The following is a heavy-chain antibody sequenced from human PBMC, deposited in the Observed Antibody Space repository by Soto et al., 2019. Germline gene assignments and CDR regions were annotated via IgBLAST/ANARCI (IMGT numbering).Heavy chain of an antibody. CDR2: IYYSGST. CDR3: AREGVGCSSTSCDASLDY. Sequence: SETLSLTCTVSGGSISSYYWSWIRQPPGKGLEWIGYIYYSGSTNYNPSLKSRVTISVDTSKNQFSLKLSSVTAADTAVDSGAREGVGCSSTSCDASLDYWGQGTLVTVSS. J-gene: IGHJ4*02. V-gene: IGHV4-59*01. CDR1: GGSISSYY. D-gene: IGHD2-2*01.